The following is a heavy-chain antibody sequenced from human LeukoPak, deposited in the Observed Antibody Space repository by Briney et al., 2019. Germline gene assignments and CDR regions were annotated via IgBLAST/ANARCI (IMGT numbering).Heavy chain of an antibody. Sequence: GESLKTSCKGSGYSFTTYWIGWVRQMPGKALEWMGIIYPGDSDTRYSPSFQGQVTISADRSISTAYLQWSSLKASDTAMYYCARGDCSSISCYDWFDPWGQGTLVTVSS. CDR2: IYPGDSDT. CDR3: ARGDCSSISCYDWFDP. D-gene: IGHD2-2*01. V-gene: IGHV5-51*01. J-gene: IGHJ5*02. CDR1: GYSFTTYW.